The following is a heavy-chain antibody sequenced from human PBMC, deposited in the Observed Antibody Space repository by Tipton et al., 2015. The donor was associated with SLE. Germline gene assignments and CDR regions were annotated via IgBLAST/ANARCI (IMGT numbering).Heavy chain of an antibody. CDR1: GGSITNSY. D-gene: IGHD1-26*01. Sequence: TLSLTCTVSGGSITNSYWTWIRQPPGKGLEWIGAIVYTGSTHYNPSLTSRATISLDTSKSHFSLRLTSVTAADTAVYFCARRIPHHYYFDLWGRGTLVTVSP. V-gene: IGHV4-59*01. J-gene: IGHJ2*01. CDR2: IVYTGST. CDR3: ARRIPHHYYFDL.